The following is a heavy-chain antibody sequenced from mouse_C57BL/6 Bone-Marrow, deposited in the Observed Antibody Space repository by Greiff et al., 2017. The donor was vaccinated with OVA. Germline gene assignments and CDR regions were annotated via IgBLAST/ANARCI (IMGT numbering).Heavy chain of an antibody. CDR1: GYTFTSYW. Sequence: QVQLQQPGAELVKPGASVKLSCKASGYTFTSYWMHWVKQRPGQGLEWIGMIHPNSGSTNYNEKFKSKATLTVDKSSSTAYMQLSSLTSEDSAVYYCAREGIYYGFADWGQGTLVTVSA. CDR2: IHPNSGST. CDR3: AREGIYYGFAD. J-gene: IGHJ3*01. V-gene: IGHV1-64*01. D-gene: IGHD2-1*01.